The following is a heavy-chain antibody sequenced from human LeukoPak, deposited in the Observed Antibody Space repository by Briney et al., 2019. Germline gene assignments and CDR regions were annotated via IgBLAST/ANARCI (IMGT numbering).Heavy chain of an antibody. CDR1: GYTFTSYG. V-gene: IGHV1-18*01. D-gene: IGHD6-19*01. Sequence: ASVKVSCKASGYTFTSYGISWVRQAPGQGLEWMGWISAYNGNTNYAQKLQGRVTMTTDTSTSTAYMELRSLRSDDTAVYYCARGASVAVAGNIFTHFDSWGQGTLVTVSS. CDR3: ARGASVAVAGNIFTHFDS. J-gene: IGHJ4*02. CDR2: ISAYNGNT.